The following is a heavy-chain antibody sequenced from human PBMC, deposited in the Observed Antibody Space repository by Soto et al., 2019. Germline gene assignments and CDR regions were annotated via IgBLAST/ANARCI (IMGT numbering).Heavy chain of an antibody. J-gene: IGHJ6*02. CDR1: GYTFTNYA. V-gene: IGHV1-3*01. D-gene: IGHD2-15*01. CDR2: SNAANGNT. Sequence: QVHLVQSGTEVKKPGASVQVSCKASGYTFTNYAIHWVRQAPGQRLEWLGWSNAANGNTKSSQQLQDRVTITRDTSATKAYMELSSLRSADTAVYYCARGGNVVVVVADYGMDVWGQGTKVTVSS. CDR3: ARGGNVVVVVADYGMDV.